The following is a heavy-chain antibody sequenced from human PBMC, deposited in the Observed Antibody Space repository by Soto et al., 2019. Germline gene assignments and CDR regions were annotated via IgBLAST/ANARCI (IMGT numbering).Heavy chain of an antibody. Sequence: EVQVVESGGDLVQPGGSLRLSCAASGFTIRNYAMSWVRQAPGKALEWDSGISGGSDRTYYADSVKGRFTIFKDNSKNTLYLQMSSLRVEDTAVYHCEGSWTWGQGTMVTVSS. CDR3: EGSWT. V-gene: IGHV3-23*04. D-gene: IGHD5-12*01. CDR2: ISGGSDRT. CDR1: GFTIRNYA. J-gene: IGHJ3*01.